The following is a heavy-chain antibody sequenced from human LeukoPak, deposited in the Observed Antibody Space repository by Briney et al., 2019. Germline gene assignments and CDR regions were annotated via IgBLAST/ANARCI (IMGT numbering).Heavy chain of an antibody. CDR2: IYHSGNT. J-gene: IGHJ4*02. CDR1: GYSISSGYY. CDR3: AREGIYGDYRH. D-gene: IGHD4-17*01. V-gene: IGHV4-38-2*02. Sequence: SETLSLTCTVSGYSISSGYYWGWIRQPPGKGLEWIGSIYHSGNTYYNPSLKSRVTISVDTSKNQFSLKLSSVTAADTAVYYCAREGIYGDYRHWGQGTLVTVSS.